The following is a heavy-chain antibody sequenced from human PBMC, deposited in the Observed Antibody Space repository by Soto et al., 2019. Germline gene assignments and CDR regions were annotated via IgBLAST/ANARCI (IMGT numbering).Heavy chain of an antibody. Sequence: SVKVSCKASGGTVSSYAITWVRQAPGKGLEWMGVFIPIFVSAHYAPKFQGRITITADESTSTAYMELSGLTSEDTAIYYCARDVSSDTTGFRGYDLWGQGAQVTVSS. J-gene: IGHJ4*02. D-gene: IGHD3-10*01. CDR3: ARDVSSDTTGFRGYDL. CDR2: FIPIFVSA. CDR1: GGTVSSYA. V-gene: IGHV1-69*13.